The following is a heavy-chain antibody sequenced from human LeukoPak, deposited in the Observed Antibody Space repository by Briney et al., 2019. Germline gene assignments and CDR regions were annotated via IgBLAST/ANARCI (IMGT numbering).Heavy chain of an antibody. V-gene: IGHV1-3*01. CDR1: GYTFTSYA. CDR2: INAGNGNT. J-gene: IGHJ4*02. CDR3: ARSFARDYDILTGYYIGDY. Sequence: ASVKVSCKASGYTFTSYAMHWVRQAPGQRLEWMGWINAGNGNTKYSQKFQGRLTMTTDTSTSTAYMELRSLRSDDTAVYYCARSFARDYDILTGYYIGDYWGQGTLITVSS. D-gene: IGHD3-9*01.